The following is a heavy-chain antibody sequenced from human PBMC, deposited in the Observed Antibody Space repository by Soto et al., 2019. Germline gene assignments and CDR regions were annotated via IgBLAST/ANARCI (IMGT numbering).Heavy chain of an antibody. J-gene: IGHJ5*02. D-gene: IGHD4-4*01. V-gene: IGHV1-69*13. CDR2: IKPISDIT. Sequence: ASVKVSCKASGDTFGRFTINWVRQAPGQGLEWMGGIKPISDITNYAQRFQGRVTFTADASTSTVYLELSSLRSEDTAMYYCARDPSTINKLIGVWFDPWGQGTLVTVSS. CDR3: ARDPSTINKLIGVWFDP. CDR1: GDTFGRFT.